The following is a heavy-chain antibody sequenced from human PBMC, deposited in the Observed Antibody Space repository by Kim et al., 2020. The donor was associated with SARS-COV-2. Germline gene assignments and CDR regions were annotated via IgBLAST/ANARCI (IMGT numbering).Heavy chain of an antibody. Sequence: AQKLQGRVTMTTDTSTSTAYMELRSLKSDDTAVYYCARRGRASYDSRVVDYWGQGTLVTVSS. CDR3: ARRGRASYDSRVVDY. D-gene: IGHD3-22*01. J-gene: IGHJ4*02. V-gene: IGHV1-18*01.